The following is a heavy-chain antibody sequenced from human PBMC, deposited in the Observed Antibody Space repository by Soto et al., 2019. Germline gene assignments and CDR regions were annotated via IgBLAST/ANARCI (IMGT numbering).Heavy chain of an antibody. CDR2: IYHSGST. D-gene: IGHD3-22*01. Sequence: SETLSLTCAVSGGSISSSNWWSWVRQPPGKGLEWIGEIYHSGSTNYNPSLKSRVTISADKSKNQFSLKLSSVTAADTAVYYCARDYYDSSGYSYYFDYWGQGTLVTVSS. J-gene: IGHJ4*02. CDR1: GGSISSSNW. CDR3: ARDYYDSSGYSYYFDY. V-gene: IGHV4-4*02.